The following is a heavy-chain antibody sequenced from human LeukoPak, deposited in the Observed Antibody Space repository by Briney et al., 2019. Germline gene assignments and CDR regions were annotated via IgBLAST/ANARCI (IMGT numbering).Heavy chain of an antibody. V-gene: IGHV4-39*07. Sequence: SETLSLTCTVSGGSISSNNYYWGWIRQPPGKGLEWIGSIFYSGSTFHNPSLKSRVTISVDTSKNQFSLKLNSMTAADTAVHYCARRIGGLGGYFDWGQGTLVTVSS. CDR2: IFYSGST. CDR1: GGSISSNNYY. J-gene: IGHJ4*02. CDR3: ARRIGGLGGYFD. D-gene: IGHD2-15*01.